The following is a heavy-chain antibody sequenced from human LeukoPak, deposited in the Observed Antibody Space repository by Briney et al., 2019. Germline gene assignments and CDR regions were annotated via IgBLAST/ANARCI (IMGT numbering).Heavy chain of an antibody. J-gene: IGHJ4*02. CDR3: ARDDRDFDSSGYYPYYFDY. CDR1: GFTFSDYY. CDR2: ISSSGSTI. V-gene: IGHV3-11*01. D-gene: IGHD3-22*01. Sequence: PGGSLRPSCAASGFTFSDYYMSWIRQAPGKGLEWVSYISSSGSTIYYADSVKGRFTISRDNAKNSLYLQMNSLRAEDTAVYYCARDDRDFDSSGYYPYYFDYWGQGTLVTVSS.